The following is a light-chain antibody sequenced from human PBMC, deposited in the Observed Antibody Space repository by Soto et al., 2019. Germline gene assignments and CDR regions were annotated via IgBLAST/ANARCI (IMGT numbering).Light chain of an antibody. Sequence: TQPASVSRSPGQAITISCTGTSSDVGAYNFVSWHQQHLGKAPKLMIYNVYDRPSAISYRFSGSKSVNTASLTISGLQGEDEADYYCSAYTVSRTYVFGTGTKVTVL. CDR3: SAYTVSRTYV. CDR1: SSDVGAYNF. V-gene: IGLV2-14*03. J-gene: IGLJ1*01. CDR2: NVY.